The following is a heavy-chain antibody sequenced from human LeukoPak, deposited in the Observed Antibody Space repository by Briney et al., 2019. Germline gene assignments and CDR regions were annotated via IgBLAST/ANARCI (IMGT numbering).Heavy chain of an antibody. CDR1: GYTFTSYA. CDR3: ARGSSYVFSMGY. Sequence: ASVKVSCKAPGYTFTSYAMHWVRQAPGQRLEWMGWINAGNGNTKYSQEFQGRVTITRDTSASTAYMELSSLRSEDMAVYYCARGSSYVFSMGYWGQGTLVTVSS. D-gene: IGHD5-18*01. J-gene: IGHJ4*02. V-gene: IGHV1-3*03. CDR2: INAGNGNT.